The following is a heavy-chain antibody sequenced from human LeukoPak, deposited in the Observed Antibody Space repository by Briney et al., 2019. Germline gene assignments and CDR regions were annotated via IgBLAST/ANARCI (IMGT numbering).Heavy chain of an antibody. J-gene: IGHJ4*02. V-gene: IGHV3-21*01. Sequence: GGSLRLSCAASGFTFSSYSMNWVRQAPGKGLEWVSSISSSSSYIYYADSVKGRFTISRDNAKNSLYLQMYSLRAEDTAVYYCARDPLRTITAAGRGGEFDYWGQGTLVTVSS. D-gene: IGHD6-13*01. CDR1: GFTFSSYS. CDR2: ISSSSSYI. CDR3: ARDPLRTITAAGRGGEFDY.